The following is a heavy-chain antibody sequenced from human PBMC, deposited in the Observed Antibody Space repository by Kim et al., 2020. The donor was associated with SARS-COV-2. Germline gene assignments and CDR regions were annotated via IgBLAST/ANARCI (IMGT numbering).Heavy chain of an antibody. CDR1: GGNFDSYP. Sequence: SVKVSCKASGGNFDSYPFTWVRQAPGQGLEWMGGIIPVFGTANYAQKFQGRLTITADESTTTAYMELSSLRSEDTAMYYCAKDRRQDCNRSTCPPYYYG. J-gene: IGHJ6*01. D-gene: IGHD2-2*01. CDR2: IIPVFGTA. V-gene: IGHV1-69*13. CDR3: AKDRRQDCNRSTCPPYYYG.